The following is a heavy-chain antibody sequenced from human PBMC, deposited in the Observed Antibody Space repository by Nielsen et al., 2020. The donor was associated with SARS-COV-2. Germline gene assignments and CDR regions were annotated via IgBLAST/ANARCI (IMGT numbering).Heavy chain of an antibody. CDR2: ISSSSSYI. V-gene: IGHV3-21*01. J-gene: IGHJ6*03. CDR3: ARAGFWSGYYRGYYYYMDV. D-gene: IGHD3-3*01. CDR1: GFTFSTYS. Sequence: GGSLRLSCAASGFTFSTYSMNWVRQAPGKGLEWVSSISSSSSYIYYADSVKGRFTISRDNAKNSLYLQMNSLRAEDTAVYYCARAGFWSGYYRGYYYYMDVWGKGTTVTVSS.